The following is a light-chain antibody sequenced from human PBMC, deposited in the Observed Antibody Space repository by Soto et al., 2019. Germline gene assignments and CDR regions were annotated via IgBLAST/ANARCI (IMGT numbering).Light chain of an antibody. J-gene: IGKJ1*01. CDR3: LQYQTWT. CDR1: QGISRW. V-gene: IGKV1-5*03. CDR2: RAS. Sequence: DIQMTQAPFTLSASVGDRVTITCRASQGISRWLAWYQQKPGKAPKLLIYRASSLESGVPSRFSDSGSGTDFTIIISSLQSDDSATYYCLQYQTWTFGQGTMVEIK.